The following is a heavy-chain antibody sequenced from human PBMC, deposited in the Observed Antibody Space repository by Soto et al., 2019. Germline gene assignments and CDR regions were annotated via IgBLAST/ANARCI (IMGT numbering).Heavy chain of an antibody. D-gene: IGHD2-15*01. Sequence: ASVKVSCKASGYTFTSYGISWVRQAPGQGLEWMGWISAYNGNTNYAQKLQGRVTMTTDTSTSTAYMEVRRMAADETDVYYCATELGPPRGLEVAFDMWDQGTKVNDS. CDR3: ATELGPPRGLEVAFDM. V-gene: IGHV1-18*01. CDR1: GYTFTSYG. CDR2: ISAYNGNT. J-gene: IGHJ3*02.